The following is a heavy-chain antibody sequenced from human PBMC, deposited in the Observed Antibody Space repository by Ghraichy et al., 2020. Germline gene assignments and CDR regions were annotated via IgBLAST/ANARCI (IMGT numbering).Heavy chain of an antibody. CDR1: GDSISSSNYY. CDR3: ARSTVIVDYYYYGMDV. J-gene: IGHJ6*02. CDR2: ISYTGST. Sequence: ESLNISCTVSGDSISSSNYYWGWIRQPPGKGLEWIGSISYTGSTYNNPSLKSRVTISVDTSKNQFSLQLSSVTAADTAVYYCARSTVIVDYYYYGMDVWGQGTTVTVSS. V-gene: IGHV4-39*01. D-gene: IGHD3-22*01.